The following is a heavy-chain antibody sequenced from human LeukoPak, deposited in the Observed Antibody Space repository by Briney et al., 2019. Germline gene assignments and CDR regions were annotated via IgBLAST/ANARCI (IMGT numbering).Heavy chain of an antibody. CDR3: AKGVVPAASTYYYYHYGMDV. CDR1: GFTFSSYA. Sequence: GGSLRLSCAASGFTFSSYAMSWVRQAPGKGLEWVSAISGSGGSTYYADSVMGRFTISRDNSKNTLYLQMNSLRAEDTAVYYCAKGVVPAASTYYYYHYGMDVWGKGTTVTVSS. CDR2: ISGSGGST. J-gene: IGHJ6*04. D-gene: IGHD2-2*01. V-gene: IGHV3-23*01.